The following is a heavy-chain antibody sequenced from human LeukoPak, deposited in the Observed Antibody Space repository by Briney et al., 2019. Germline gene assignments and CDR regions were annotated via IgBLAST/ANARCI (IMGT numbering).Heavy chain of an antibody. CDR3: ARGEF. J-gene: IGHJ4*02. CDR1: GVSISSSSYY. D-gene: IGHD3-10*01. V-gene: IGHV4-39*01. Sequence: PSETLSLTCTVSGVSISSSSYYWGWIRQPPGKGLEWIGSIHYSGSTYYNPSLKSRVTISVDTSKNQFSLKVNSVIAADTAVYYCARGEFWGQGTLVTVSS. CDR2: IHYSGST.